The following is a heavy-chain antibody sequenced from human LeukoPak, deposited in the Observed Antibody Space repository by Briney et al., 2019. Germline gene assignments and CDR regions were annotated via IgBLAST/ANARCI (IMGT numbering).Heavy chain of an antibody. CDR1: GYTFTSYG. J-gene: IGHJ4*02. D-gene: IGHD3-10*01. V-gene: IGHV1-18*01. CDR3: ATGFLGGYYFDY. CDR2: ISAYNGNT. Sequence: ASVKVSCKASGYTFTSYGISWVRQAPGQGVEWMGWISAYNGNTNYAQKLQGRVTMTEDTSTDTAYMELSSLRSEDTAVYYCATGFLGGYYFDYWGQGTLVTVSS.